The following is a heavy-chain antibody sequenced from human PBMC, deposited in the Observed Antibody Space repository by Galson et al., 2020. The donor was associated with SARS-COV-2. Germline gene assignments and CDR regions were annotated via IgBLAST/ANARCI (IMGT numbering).Heavy chain of an antibody. V-gene: IGHV3-72*01. Sequence: QTGGSLRLSCAGSTFTFSDHYIDWVRQAPGKGLEWIGRTRNKRNSYTTEYDASVKGRFTISRDDSKNLVYLQMNSLKTADTAVYYCGLWSSNGRMDVWGQGTAVIVSS. D-gene: IGHD3-10*01. CDR1: TFTFSDHY. CDR3: GLWSSNGRMDV. CDR2: TRNKRNSYTT. J-gene: IGHJ6*02.